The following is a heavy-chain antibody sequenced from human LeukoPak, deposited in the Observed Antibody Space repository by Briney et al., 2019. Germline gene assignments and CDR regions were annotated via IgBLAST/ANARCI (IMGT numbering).Heavy chain of an antibody. Sequence: ASVTVSFKASGYTFTSYAMHWVRQAPGQRLEWMGWINAGNGNTKYSQKFQGRVTITRDTSASTAYMELSSLRSEDTAVYYCARGERCSSTSCYAMSEYFQHWGQGTLVTVSS. J-gene: IGHJ1*01. CDR1: GYTFTSYA. CDR2: INAGNGNT. CDR3: ARGERCSSTSCYAMSEYFQH. V-gene: IGHV1-3*01. D-gene: IGHD2-2*01.